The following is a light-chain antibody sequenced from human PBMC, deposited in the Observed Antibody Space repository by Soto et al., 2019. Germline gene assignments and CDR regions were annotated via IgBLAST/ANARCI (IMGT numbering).Light chain of an antibody. Sequence: IPMTQSPSSVSASVGDRVTMTCRASQGVGGWLAWYQQKPGKVPKLLIYATSSLHSGVPSRFSGSGSGTDFTLTISRLEPEDFAVYYCQQYGSLPRTFGQGTKVEIK. V-gene: IGKV1-12*01. CDR1: QGVGGW. CDR3: QQYGSLPRT. J-gene: IGKJ1*01. CDR2: ATS.